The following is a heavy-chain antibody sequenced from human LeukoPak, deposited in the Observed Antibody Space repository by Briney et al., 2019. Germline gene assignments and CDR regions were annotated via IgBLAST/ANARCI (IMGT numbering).Heavy chain of an antibody. J-gene: IGHJ3*02. D-gene: IGHD3-10*01. CDR2: IIPIFGTA. V-gene: IGHV1-69*05. CDR1: GGTFSSYA. Sequence: SVKVSCKASGGTFSSYAISWVRQAPGQGLEWMGGIIPIFGTANYAQKFQGRVTMTTDTSTSTVHMELSSLRSDDTAVYYCARATGDRAVIVQNDAFDIWGQGTMVIVSS. CDR3: ARATGDRAVIVQNDAFDI.